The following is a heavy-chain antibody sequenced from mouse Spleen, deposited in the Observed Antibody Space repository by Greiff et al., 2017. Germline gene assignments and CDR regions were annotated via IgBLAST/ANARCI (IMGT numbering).Heavy chain of an antibody. D-gene: IGHD3-3*01. Sequence: EVKLMESGPGLVKPSQSLSLTCSVTGYSITSGYYWNWIRQFPGNKLEWMGYISYDGSNNYNPSLKNRISITRDTSKNQFFLKLNSVTTEDTATYYCAREEGPDWYFDVWGAGTTVTVSS. V-gene: IGHV3-6*01. J-gene: IGHJ1*01. CDR3: AREEGPDWYFDV. CDR1: GYSITSGYY. CDR2: ISYDGSN.